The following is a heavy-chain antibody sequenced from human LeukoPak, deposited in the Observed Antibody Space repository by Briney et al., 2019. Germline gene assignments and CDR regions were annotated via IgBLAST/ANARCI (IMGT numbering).Heavy chain of an antibody. CDR1: GYTFTSYG. CDR2: ISAYNGNT. V-gene: IGHV1-18*01. Sequence: ASVKVSCKASGYTFTSYGISWVRQAPGQGLEWMGWISAYNGNTNYAQKFQGRVTMTRDTSTSTVYMELSSLRSEDTAVYYCARDRDLDDAFDIWGQGTMVTVSS. D-gene: IGHD3-3*01. CDR3: ARDRDLDDAFDI. J-gene: IGHJ3*02.